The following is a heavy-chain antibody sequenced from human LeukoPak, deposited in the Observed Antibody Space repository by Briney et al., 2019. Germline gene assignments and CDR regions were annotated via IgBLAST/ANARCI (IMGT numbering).Heavy chain of an antibody. CDR2: PYSGGAT. Sequence: PRRSLRLSCAASEFTVSSNYMTWVRQRPGKALEWVSVPYSGGATYYAKSVRGRFTISRDNSENTVYLQMNSLRPEDTAVYYCATGSRGLTSSYYLERPHGLACWGRGTLVTVSS. CDR1: EFTVSSNY. V-gene: IGHV3-53*01. J-gene: IGHJ4*02. D-gene: IGHD3-22*01. CDR3: ATGSRGLTSSYYLERPHGLAC.